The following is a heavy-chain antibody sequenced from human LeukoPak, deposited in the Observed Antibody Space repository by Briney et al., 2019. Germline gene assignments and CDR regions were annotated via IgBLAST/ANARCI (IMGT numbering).Heavy chain of an antibody. CDR2: ISGSGGST. CDR1: GFTFDDYA. V-gene: IGHV3-23*01. CDR3: AKEIDTSGYSPFDY. J-gene: IGHJ4*02. D-gene: IGHD3-22*01. Sequence: PGGSLRLSCAASGFTFDDYAMHWVRQAPGKELEWVSAISGSGGSTYYADSVKGRFTISRDNSKNTLYLQMNSLRAEDTAVYYCAKEIDTSGYSPFDYWGQGTLVTVSS.